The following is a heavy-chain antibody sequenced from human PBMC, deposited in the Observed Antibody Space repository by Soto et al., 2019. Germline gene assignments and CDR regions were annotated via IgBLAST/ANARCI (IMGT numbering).Heavy chain of an antibody. CDR2: IYYSGST. V-gene: IGHV4-31*03. D-gene: IGHD6-13*01. Sequence: QVQLQESGPGLVKPSQTLSLTCTVSGGSISSGGYYWSWIRQHPGKGLEWIGFIYYSGSTYYNPSLKSRVTISVDTSKIQFSLKLSSVTAADTAVYYCARDSNKDSSSWNWFDPWGQGTLVTVSS. CDR1: GGSISSGGYY. J-gene: IGHJ5*02. CDR3: ARDSNKDSSSWNWFDP.